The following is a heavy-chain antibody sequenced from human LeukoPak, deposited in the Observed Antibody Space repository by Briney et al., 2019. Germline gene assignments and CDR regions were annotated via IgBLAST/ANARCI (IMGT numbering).Heavy chain of an antibody. CDR1: GFTFSSSA. CDR2: ITSSSTI. CDR3: ARRFDS. V-gene: IGHV3-48*02. J-gene: IGHJ4*02. Sequence: GGSLGLSCAASGFTFSSSAMTWVRQAPGKGLEWVSHITSSSTIYYADSVKGRFTISRDNAKNSLYLQMNSLRDEDTAVYYCARRFDSWGQGTLVTVSS.